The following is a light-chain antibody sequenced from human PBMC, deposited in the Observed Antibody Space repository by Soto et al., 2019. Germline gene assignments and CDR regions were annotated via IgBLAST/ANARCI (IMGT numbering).Light chain of an antibody. Sequence: QSVLTQPPSVSGAPGQRVTFSCTGSSSNIGANYDVYWYQQLPGTAPKLLFYGNGNRPSGVPDRFSGSKFGTSASLAITGLQAEDEADYYCQSYDSSLNSVVFGGGTQLTVL. V-gene: IGLV1-40*01. CDR2: GNG. CDR1: SSNIGANYD. J-gene: IGLJ2*01. CDR3: QSYDSSLNSVV.